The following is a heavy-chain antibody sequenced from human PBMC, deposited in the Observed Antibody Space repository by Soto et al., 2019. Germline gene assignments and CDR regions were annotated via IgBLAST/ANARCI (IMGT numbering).Heavy chain of an antibody. J-gene: IGHJ3*02. D-gene: IGHD2-2*01. V-gene: IGHV6-1*01. CDR3: AREGIVVVPAAPHDAFDI. CDR2: TYYRSKWYN. Sequence: SQTLSLTCVISGDSVSSNSAAWNWIRQSPSRGLEWLGRTYYRSKWYNDYAVSVKSRITINPDTSKNQFSLQLNSVTPEDTAVYYCAREGIVVVPAAPHDAFDIWGQGTMVTVS. CDR1: GDSVSSNSAA.